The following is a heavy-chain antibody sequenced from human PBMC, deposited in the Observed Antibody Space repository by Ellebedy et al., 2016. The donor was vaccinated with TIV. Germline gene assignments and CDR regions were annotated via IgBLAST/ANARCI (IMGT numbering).Heavy chain of an antibody. D-gene: IGHD5-12*01. CDR2: ISSSGNTM. J-gene: IGHJ2*01. CDR3: AKLVGYDIWYFDR. CDR1: GFTFSDHY. V-gene: IGHV3-11*01. Sequence: GESLKISXTASGFTFSDHYVSWIRQAPGKGLEWVSYISSSGNTMYYEDSVQGRFTISRDRAKNSVYLQMNSLRAEDTAVYYCAKLVGYDIWYFDRWGRGTLVTVSS.